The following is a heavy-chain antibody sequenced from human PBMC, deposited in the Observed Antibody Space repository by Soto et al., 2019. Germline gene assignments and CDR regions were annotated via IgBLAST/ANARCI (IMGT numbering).Heavy chain of an antibody. Sequence: LRLSCAASGFTLSSYPMNWVRQAPGKGLEWVSTISGSAGSTYYADSVKGRFTVSRDSSRNTLYLEMNSLRAEDTAIYYCARRVYSSKFDSWGQGTLVTVSS. CDR1: GFTLSSYP. V-gene: IGHV3-23*01. CDR2: ISGSAGST. D-gene: IGHD6-19*01. CDR3: ARRVYSSKFDS. J-gene: IGHJ4*02.